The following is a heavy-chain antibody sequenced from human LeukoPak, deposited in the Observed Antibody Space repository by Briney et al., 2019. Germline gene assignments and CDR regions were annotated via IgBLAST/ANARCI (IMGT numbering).Heavy chain of an antibody. CDR1: GFTLNTYS. J-gene: IGHJ6*02. D-gene: IGHD3-9*01. Sequence: GGSLRLSCAASGFTLNTYSMNWVRQAPGKGLEWVSSISSTGSDMYYVDSVKGRFTISSANAKNSLFLQVNSLRDEDPAVYYCARIALYNDTAFYSGYYYYYYPMDVWGQGTTVTVSS. CDR3: ARIALYNDTAFYSGYYYYYYPMDV. V-gene: IGHV3-21*01. CDR2: ISSTGSDM.